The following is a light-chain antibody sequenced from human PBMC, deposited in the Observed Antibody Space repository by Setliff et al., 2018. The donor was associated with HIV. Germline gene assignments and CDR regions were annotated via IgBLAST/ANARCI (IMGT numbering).Light chain of an antibody. CDR1: SSDVGGYNY. J-gene: IGLJ1*01. CDR2: DVS. Sequence: QSVLTQPASVSGSSGQSITISCTGTSSDVGGYNYVSWYQQHPGKAPKLMISDVSNRPSGVSNRFSGSKSGNTASLTISGLQAEDEADYYCSSYTYTSSTPLYVFGTGTKVTVL. CDR3: SSYTYTSSTPLYV. V-gene: IGLV2-14*03.